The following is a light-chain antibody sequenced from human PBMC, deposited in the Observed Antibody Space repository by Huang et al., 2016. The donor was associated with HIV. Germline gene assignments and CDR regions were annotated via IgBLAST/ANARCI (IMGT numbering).Light chain of an antibody. CDR1: QSISNW. CDR3: QQYNTNSWA. J-gene: IGKJ1*01. CDR2: KAS. Sequence: DIQMTQSPSTLSASVGDRVIITCRASQSISNWLAWYQQKPGKAPKLLIYKASSLESGGPSRFSGSGSGTDFTLTISYLQPDDFATYYCQQYNTNSWAFGQGTKVEIK. V-gene: IGKV1-5*03.